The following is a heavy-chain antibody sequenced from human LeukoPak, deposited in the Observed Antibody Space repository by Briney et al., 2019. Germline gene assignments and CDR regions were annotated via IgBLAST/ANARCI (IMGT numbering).Heavy chain of an antibody. Sequence: SETLSLTCTVSGYSISSGYYWGWIRQPPGKGLEWIGSIYHSGSTYYNPSLKSRVTISVDTSKNQVPLKLSSVTAADTAVYYCARPVVPAAMYYFDYWGQGTLVTVSS. CDR3: ARPVVPAAMYYFDY. CDR1: GYSISSGYY. CDR2: IYHSGST. J-gene: IGHJ4*02. D-gene: IGHD2-2*01. V-gene: IGHV4-38-2*02.